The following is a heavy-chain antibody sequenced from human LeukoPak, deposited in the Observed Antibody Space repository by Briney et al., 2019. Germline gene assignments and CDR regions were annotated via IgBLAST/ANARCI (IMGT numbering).Heavy chain of an antibody. D-gene: IGHD6-13*01. CDR3: ARDLGQQLVPSDY. CDR1: GYTFTGYY. CDR2: INPNSGGT. J-gene: IGHJ4*02. Sequence: GASVKVSFKASGYTFTGYYMHWVRQAPGQGLEWMGWINPNSGGTNYAQKFQGRVTMTRDTSISTAYMELSRLRSDDTAVYYCARDLGQQLVPSDYWGQGTLVTVSS. V-gene: IGHV1-2*02.